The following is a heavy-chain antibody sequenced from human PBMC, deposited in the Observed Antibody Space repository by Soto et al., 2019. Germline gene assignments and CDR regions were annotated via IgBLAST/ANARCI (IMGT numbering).Heavy chain of an antibody. V-gene: IGHV3-23*01. CDR2: ISGSGGST. Sequence: PGGSLRLSCAASGFTFSSYAMSWVRQAPGKGLEWVSAISGSGGSTYYAASVKGRFTISRDNSKNTLYLQMNSRRAEDTAVYYCAKDRYRVYYFDYWGQGTLVTVSS. CDR3: AKDRYRVYYFDY. J-gene: IGHJ4*02. D-gene: IGHD1-20*01. CDR1: GFTFSSYA.